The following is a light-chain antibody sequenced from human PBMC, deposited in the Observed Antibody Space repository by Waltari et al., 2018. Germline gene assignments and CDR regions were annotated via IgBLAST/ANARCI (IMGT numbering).Light chain of an antibody. V-gene: IGKV1-8*01. Sequence: AIRMTQSPSSLSVSTGDRFNITCRASQGISSYLAWYQQTPGKAPNLLIYAASTLQSGVPSRFSGSGSSTDFTLPISCLQSEDFATYYCQQYYSYPLYTFGQGTKLEIK. CDR3: QQYYSYPLYT. CDR2: AAS. CDR1: QGISSY. J-gene: IGKJ2*01.